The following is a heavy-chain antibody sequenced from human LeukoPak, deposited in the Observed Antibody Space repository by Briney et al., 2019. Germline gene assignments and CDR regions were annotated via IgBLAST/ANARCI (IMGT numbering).Heavy chain of an antibody. CDR1: GYTFTSYD. V-gene: IGHV1-8*01. D-gene: IGHD6-13*01. CDR2: MNPNSGNT. Sequence: ASVKVTCKASGYTFTSYDIRWVRQAPGQGLEWMGWMNPNSGNTGYAQKFQGRVTMTRNTSISTAYMELSSLRSEDTAVYYCVIDSSSWYNYCDPGGQGTLVTVSS. CDR3: VIDSSSWYNYCDP. J-gene: IGHJ5*02.